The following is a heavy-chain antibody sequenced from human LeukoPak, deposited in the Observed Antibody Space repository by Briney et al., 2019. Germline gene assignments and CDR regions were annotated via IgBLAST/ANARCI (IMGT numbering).Heavy chain of an antibody. CDR1: GGSFSGYY. CDR2: IHHSGST. CDR3: SITIFGVVSGRLPGSTPESLYYFDY. Sequence: PSETLSLTCAVYGGSFSGYYWSWIRQPPGKGLEWIGEIHHSGSTYYNPSLKSRITMSVDTSKNQFYLKLSSVTAADTAVYYCSITIFGVVSGRLPGSTPESLYYFDYWGQGTLVTVSS. J-gene: IGHJ4*02. D-gene: IGHD3-3*01. V-gene: IGHV4-34*10.